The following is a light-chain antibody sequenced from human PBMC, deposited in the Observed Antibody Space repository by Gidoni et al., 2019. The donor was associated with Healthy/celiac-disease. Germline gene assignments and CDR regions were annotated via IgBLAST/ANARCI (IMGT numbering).Light chain of an antibody. CDR3: QQYYSTPY. CDR1: QGISNS. V-gene: IGKV1-NL1*01. J-gene: IGKJ4*01. Sequence: DIQMTQSPSSLSASVGDRVTITCRASQGISNSLAWYQQKPGKAPKLLLYAASRLESGVPSRFSGSGSGTDYTLTISSLQPEDFATYYCQQYYSTPYFXGXTKVEIK. CDR2: AAS.